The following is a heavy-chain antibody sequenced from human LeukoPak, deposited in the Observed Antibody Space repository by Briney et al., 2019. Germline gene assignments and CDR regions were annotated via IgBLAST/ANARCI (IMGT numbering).Heavy chain of an antibody. CDR1: GFTFSNAW. D-gene: IGHD3-22*01. V-gene: IGHV3-15*01. CDR3: TTGYDSSGFDY. J-gene: IGHJ4*02. Sequence: GGSLRLSCAASGFTFSNAWRSWVRQAPGKGLEWVGRIKSKTDGGTTDYAAPVKGRFTISRDDSKNTLYLQMNSLKTEDTAVYYCTTGYDSSGFDYWGQGTLVTVSS. CDR2: IKSKTDGGTT.